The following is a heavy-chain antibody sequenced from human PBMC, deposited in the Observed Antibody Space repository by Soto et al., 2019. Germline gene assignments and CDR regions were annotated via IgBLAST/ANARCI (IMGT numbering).Heavy chain of an antibody. D-gene: IGHD2-2*01. J-gene: IGHJ6*02. V-gene: IGHV1-69*01. CDR2: IIPIFGTA. CDR1: GGTFSSYA. Sequence: QVQLVQSGAEVKKPGSSVKVSCKASGGTFSSYAISWVRQAPGQGLEWMGGIIPIFGTANYAQKFQGRVTITADESTSTGYMELSSLRSEDTAVYYCARDTGDIVVVTASNDYYYGMDVWGQGTTVTVSS. CDR3: ARDTGDIVVVTASNDYYYGMDV.